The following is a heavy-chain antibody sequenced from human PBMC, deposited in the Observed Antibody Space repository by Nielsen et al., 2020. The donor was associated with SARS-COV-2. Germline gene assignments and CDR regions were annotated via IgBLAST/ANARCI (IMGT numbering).Heavy chain of an antibody. V-gene: IGHV3-53*01. J-gene: IGHJ4*02. CDR1: GFTVRNNY. D-gene: IGHD5-18*01. CDR2: IYGGGST. CDR3: AREGDTYGVRNFDY. Sequence: GGSLRLSCAVSGFTVRNNYMSWVRQAPGKGLEWVSVIYGGGSTYYADSVKGRFTISRDYSKNTLYLQMNSLRVEDTAMYYCAREGDTYGVRNFDYWGQGIMVTVSS.